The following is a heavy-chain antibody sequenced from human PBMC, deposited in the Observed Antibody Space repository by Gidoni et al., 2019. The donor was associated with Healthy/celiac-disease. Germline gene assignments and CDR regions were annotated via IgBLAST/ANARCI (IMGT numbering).Heavy chain of an antibody. V-gene: IGHV4-38-2*02. D-gene: IGHD1-26*01. CDR1: GYSISSGYY. CDR2: IYHSGST. Sequence: QVQLQESGPGRVKPSETLSITCTVSGYSISSGYYWGWIRQPPGKGLEWIGSIYHSGSTYYHPSLKSLVTISVDTSKNQFSLKLSSLTAADTAVYYCARDGELGIYWYFDLWGRGTLVTVSS. J-gene: IGHJ2*01. CDR3: ARDGELGIYWYFDL.